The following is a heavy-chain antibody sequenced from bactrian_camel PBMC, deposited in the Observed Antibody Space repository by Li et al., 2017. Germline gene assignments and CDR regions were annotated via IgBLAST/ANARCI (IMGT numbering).Heavy chain of an antibody. J-gene: IGHJ4*01. CDR1: GLLSEHDD. D-gene: IGHD2*01. V-gene: IGHV3S63*01. CDR2: ITSDGET. Sequence: QLVESGGGSVQAGGSLRLSCTVNGLLSEHDDMGWYRQGPGNKCELISRITSDGETYYVDSVKGRFTISQNNAKNSVYLQMNNLKLEDTATYYCAADFGPYCSGSYLARRANFEGQGTQVTVS.